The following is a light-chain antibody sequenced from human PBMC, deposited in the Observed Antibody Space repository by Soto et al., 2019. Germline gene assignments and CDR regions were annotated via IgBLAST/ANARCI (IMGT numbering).Light chain of an antibody. V-gene: IGKV1-39*01. CDR3: QQSYSLPWT. CDR1: QSISTN. Sequence: DIQMTQSPSSLSASVGDRLAITCRASQSISTNLNWYQQTPGKAPKLLISAASTLQSGVPSRFSGSGSGTHFTLTITTMYPEDFAIYYCQQSYSLPWTFGQGTNVEIK. J-gene: IGKJ1*01. CDR2: AAS.